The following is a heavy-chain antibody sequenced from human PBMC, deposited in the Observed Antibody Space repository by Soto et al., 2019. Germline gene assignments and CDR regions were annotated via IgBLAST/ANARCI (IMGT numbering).Heavy chain of an antibody. CDR3: ARDGDFYDSSGYFLRDAFDI. CDR2: ISRSGDII. V-gene: IGHV3-11*01. D-gene: IGHD3-22*01. J-gene: IGHJ3*02. CDR1: GFTFREYY. Sequence: GGSLRLSCAASGFTFREYYMSWIRQAPGKGLEWISYISRSGDIIDYADSVKGRFTISRDSAKNSLYLQMDSLRAEDTAMYYCARDGDFYDSSGYFLRDAFDIWGQGTLVTVSS.